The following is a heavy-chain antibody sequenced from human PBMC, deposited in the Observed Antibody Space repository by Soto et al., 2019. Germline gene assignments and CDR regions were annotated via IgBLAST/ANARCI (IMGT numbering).Heavy chain of an antibody. CDR3: ARKGYDFWSGRWYYYYMDV. J-gene: IGHJ6*03. CDR2: INQSGST. D-gene: IGHD3-3*01. Sequence: PSEALSLTCALSGGSFSGYYWSSLRQPPGKGLEWIGEINQSGSTNYNPSLKSRVTISVDTSKNQFSLKLSSVTAADTAVYYCARKGYDFWSGRWYYYYMDVWGKGTTVTVSS. CDR1: GGSFSGYY. V-gene: IGHV4-34*01.